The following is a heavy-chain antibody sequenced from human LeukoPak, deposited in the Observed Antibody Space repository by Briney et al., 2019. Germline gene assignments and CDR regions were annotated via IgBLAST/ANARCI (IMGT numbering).Heavy chain of an antibody. J-gene: IGHJ4*02. D-gene: IGHD6-13*01. CDR1: GFTFSSYA. V-gene: IGHV4-59*01. CDR3: ARKRYSSSWYYFDY. Sequence: GSLRLSCAASGFTFSSYAMSWIRQPPGKGLEWIGYIYYSGSTNYNPSLKSRVTISVDTSKNQFSLKLSSVTAADTAVYYCARKRYSSSWYYFDYWGQGTLVTVSS. CDR2: IYYSGST.